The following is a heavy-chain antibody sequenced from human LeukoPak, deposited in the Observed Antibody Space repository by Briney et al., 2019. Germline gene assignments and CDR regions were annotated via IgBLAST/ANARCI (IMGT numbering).Heavy chain of an antibody. D-gene: IGHD3-22*01. CDR2: ISDSGGRT. CDR1: GITLSNYG. J-gene: IGHJ4*03. CDR3: AKRGVVIRVILVGFHKEAYYFDS. V-gene: IGHV3-23*01. Sequence: PGGSLRLSCAVSGITLSNYGMSWVRQAPGKGLEWVAGISDSGGRTKYADSVKGRFTISRDNTKNTLYLQMNSLRAEDTAVYFCAKRGVVIRVILVGFHKEAYYFDSWGQGTTVTVSS.